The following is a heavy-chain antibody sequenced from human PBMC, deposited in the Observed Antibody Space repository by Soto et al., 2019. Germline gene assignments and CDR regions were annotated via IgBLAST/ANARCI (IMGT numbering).Heavy chain of an antibody. J-gene: IGHJ6*02. CDR1: GFSLSNARMG. CDR2: IFSNDEK. CDR3: ARIRLYYYYYYGMDV. Sequence: SGPTLGNPTEALTLTCTVSGFSLSNARMGVSWIRQPPGKALEWLSRIFSNDEKSYSTSLKSRRTISKDTSKSQVVLTMTNMDPVDTPTYYCARIRLYYYYYYGMDVWGQGTTVTVSS. V-gene: IGHV2-26*01.